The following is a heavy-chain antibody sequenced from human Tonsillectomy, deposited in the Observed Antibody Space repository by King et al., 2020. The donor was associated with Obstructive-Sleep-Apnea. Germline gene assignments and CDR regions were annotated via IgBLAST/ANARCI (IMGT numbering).Heavy chain of an antibody. D-gene: IGHD3-22*01. J-gene: IGHJ4*02. CDR3: ARTDSGYYQFDY. CDR1: GGSISSGGYY. V-gene: IGHV4-31*03. CDR2: IYYSGST. Sequence: QLQESGPGLVKPSQTLSLTCTVSGGSISSGGYYWSWIRQHPGKGLEWIGYIYYSGSTYYNPSLKSRVTISVDTSKNQFSLKLSSVTAADTAVYYCARTDSGYYQFDYWGQGTLATVSS.